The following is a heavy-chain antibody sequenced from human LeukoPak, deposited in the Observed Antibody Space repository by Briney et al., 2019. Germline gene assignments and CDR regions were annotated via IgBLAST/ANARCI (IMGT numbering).Heavy chain of an antibody. D-gene: IGHD3-16*01. CDR3: ARGASWVWYFDL. V-gene: IGHV4-4*07. J-gene: IGHJ2*01. CDR1: GGSISSYY. Sequence: RSETLSLTCIVSGGSISSYYWSWIRQPAGKGLEWIGRIYTSGSTNYNSSLKSRVTIPVDTSKNQFSLKLSSVTAADTAVYYCARGASWVWYFDLWGRGTLVTVSS. CDR2: IYTSGST.